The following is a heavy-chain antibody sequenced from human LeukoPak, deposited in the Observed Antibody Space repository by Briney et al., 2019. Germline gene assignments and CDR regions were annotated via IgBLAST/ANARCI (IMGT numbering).Heavy chain of an antibody. CDR1: GFPFQYYA. J-gene: IGHJ5*02. D-gene: IGHD6-19*01. CDR2: TSLNSGSI. CDR3: AKGGIAVT. Sequence: SLTLPCAASGFPFQYYAMHGVRQAAGQGRAGVSGTSLNSGSIGYAASVKGRFTNSRDNAKTSLYLQMNPLRAQDTALYYCAKGGIAVTWGQGNLVTVSS. V-gene: IGHV3-9*01.